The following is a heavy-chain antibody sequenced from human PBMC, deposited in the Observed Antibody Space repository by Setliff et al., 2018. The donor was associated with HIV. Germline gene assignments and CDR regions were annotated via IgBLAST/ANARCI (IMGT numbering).Heavy chain of an antibody. CDR2: IHHTGYI. CDR3: ARGHCSGTNCYGVDYYGMDV. Sequence: SETLSLTCAVYGGSPNDYYWNWIRQPPGKGLEWIGEIHHTGYINYHPSFKSRVTISLATSRNQFSLKLRSVTAADTAVYYCARGHCSGTNCYGVDYYGMDVWGQGTTVTVSS. V-gene: IGHV4-34*01. J-gene: IGHJ6*02. D-gene: IGHD2-2*01. CDR1: GGSPNDYY.